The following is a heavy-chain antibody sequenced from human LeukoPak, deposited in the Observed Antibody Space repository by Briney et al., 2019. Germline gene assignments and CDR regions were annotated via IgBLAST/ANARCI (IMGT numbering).Heavy chain of an antibody. CDR2: IYWDDDK. Sequence: SGPTLVKPTQTLTLTCTFSGFSLSTSGVGVGWIRQPPGKALEWLALIYWDDDKRYSPSLQTRLTITKDNSKTQVVLTMTNIDPVDTSTYYCAHGSTVIMGFYYWGQGTLVTVSS. D-gene: IGHD3-3*01. J-gene: IGHJ4*02. V-gene: IGHV2-5*02. CDR3: AHGSTVIMGFYY. CDR1: GFSLSTSGVG.